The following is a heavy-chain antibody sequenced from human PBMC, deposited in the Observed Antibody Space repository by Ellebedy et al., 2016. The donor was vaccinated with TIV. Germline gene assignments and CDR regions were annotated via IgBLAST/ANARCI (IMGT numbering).Heavy chain of an antibody. CDR3: ARGGIDLYYYGLDV. V-gene: IGHV3-23*01. CDR1: GFTFTNHA. CDR2: LSGSGDKT. Sequence: GGSLRLSCAASGFTFTNHAMSWVRQAPGKGLEWVSGLSGSGDKTFYADSVEGRATISRDNSNRMLFLQLDGLSAEDTAVYYCARGGIDLYYYGLDVWGQGTPVTVSS. J-gene: IGHJ6*02. D-gene: IGHD3-3*02.